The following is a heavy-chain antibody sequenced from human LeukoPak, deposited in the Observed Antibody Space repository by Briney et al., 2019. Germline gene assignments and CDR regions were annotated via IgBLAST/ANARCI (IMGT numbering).Heavy chain of an antibody. CDR3: ASRNDILTGYVFDF. D-gene: IGHD3-9*01. CDR2: IYYSGST. V-gene: IGHV4-39*01. CDR1: GGSVSSSIYY. Sequence: SETLSLTCTVSGGSVSSSIYYRGWIRQPPGKGLEWIGSIYYSGSTSYNPSLKSRVTISVDTSKNQFSLKLTSVTAADTAVYYCASRNDILTGYVFDFWGQGTLVTVSS. J-gene: IGHJ4*02.